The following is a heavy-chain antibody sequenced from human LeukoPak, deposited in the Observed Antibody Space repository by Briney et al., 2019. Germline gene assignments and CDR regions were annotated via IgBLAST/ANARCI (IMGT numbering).Heavy chain of an antibody. V-gene: IGHV4-39*01. J-gene: IGHJ4*02. CDR1: GGSISSSTYY. D-gene: IGHD6-13*01. Sequence: SETLSLTCTVSGGSISSSTYYWGWIRQPPGKGLEWIGSIYYSGSSYQNPSLKSRISISVGTSKNQFSLKLTSVTAADTAVYYCASEKGFGSSWYADYYFDYWGQGTLVTVSS. CDR3: ASEKGFGSSWYADYYFDY. CDR2: IYYSGSS.